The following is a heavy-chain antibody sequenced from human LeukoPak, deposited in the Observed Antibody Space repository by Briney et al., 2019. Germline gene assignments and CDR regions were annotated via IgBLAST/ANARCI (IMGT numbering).Heavy chain of an antibody. CDR1: GGSISSSSYY. CDR2: IYYSGST. J-gene: IGHJ4*02. V-gene: IGHV4-39*01. D-gene: IGHD3-3*01. Sequence: SETLSLTCTVSGGSISSSSYYWGWIRQPPGKGLEWIGSIYYSGSTYYNPSLKSRVTISVDTSKNQFSLKLSSVTAADTAVYYCARHRIYDFWSGYLFDYWGQGTLVTASS. CDR3: ARHRIYDFWSGYLFDY.